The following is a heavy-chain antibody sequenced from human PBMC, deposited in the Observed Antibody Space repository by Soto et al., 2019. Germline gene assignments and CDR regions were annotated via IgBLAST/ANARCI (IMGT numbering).Heavy chain of an antibody. D-gene: IGHD3-22*01. CDR3: ARDLPPYDRSRQAAGAFED. Sequence: QVQLQESGPGLVRPSETLSLTCSVSGSSFTGDYWSWIRQPAGKGLEWIGRVFGNGAGTHIYNFSLKNRVTMTVDSSTKQFSLKVTSFTAADTAVYFCARDLPPYDRSRQAAGAFEDWGQGILVTVSS. CDR1: GSSFTGDY. CDR2: VFGNGAGTH. J-gene: IGHJ4*02. V-gene: IGHV4-4*07.